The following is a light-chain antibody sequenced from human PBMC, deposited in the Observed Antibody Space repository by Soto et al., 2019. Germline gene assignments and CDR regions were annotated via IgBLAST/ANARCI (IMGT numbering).Light chain of an antibody. CDR3: QPYNRDWT. Sequence: IQMTQSPFTLSASVGDRVTITCRASQSISSWLAWYQQKPGKAPKVLIYDASSLESGVPSRFSGSGSGTEFTLTISSLQADDIATYYCQPYNRDWTFAQGGK. CDR1: QSISSW. V-gene: IGKV1-5*01. CDR2: DAS. J-gene: IGKJ1*01.